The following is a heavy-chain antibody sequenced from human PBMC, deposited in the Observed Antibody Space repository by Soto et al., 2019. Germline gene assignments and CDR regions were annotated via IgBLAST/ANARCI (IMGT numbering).Heavy chain of an antibody. J-gene: IGHJ5*02. CDR2: IYYSGST. D-gene: IGHD3-10*01. CDR1: GGSISSSGDY. Sequence: PSETMCLTCTVSGGSISSSGDYWGWIRQPPGKGLEWIGSIYYSGSTYYNPSLKSRVTISVDTSKNQFSLKLSSVTAADTAVYYCARELEYYGSGKRFDPWGQGTLVTVSS. CDR3: ARELEYYGSGKRFDP. V-gene: IGHV4-39*02.